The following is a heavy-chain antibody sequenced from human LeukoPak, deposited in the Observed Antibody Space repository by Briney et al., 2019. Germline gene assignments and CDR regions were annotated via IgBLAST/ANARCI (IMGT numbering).Heavy chain of an antibody. CDR2: INSDGGT. D-gene: IGHD3-3*01. CDR3: GRDFWSGLDY. V-gene: IGHV3-74*01. Sequence: PGGSLRLSCAASGFTFSSYWMHWVRQAPGKGLVWVSRINSDGGTNYADSVKGRFTISRDNAKNTLYPQMSSLRAEDTAVYYCGRDFWSGLDYWGQGTLVTVSS. J-gene: IGHJ4*02. CDR1: GFTFSSYW.